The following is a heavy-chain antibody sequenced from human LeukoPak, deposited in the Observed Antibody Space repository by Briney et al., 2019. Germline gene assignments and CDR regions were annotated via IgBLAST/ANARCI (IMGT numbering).Heavy chain of an antibody. CDR1: GFTFSSYG. V-gene: IGHV3-30*18. D-gene: IGHD1-26*01. CDR3: AKDRLVGARHQNWFDP. CDR2: ISYDGSNK. J-gene: IGHJ5*02. Sequence: HPGGSLRLSCAASGFTFSSYGMPWVRKAPGKGLEWVAVISYDGSNKYYADSVKGRFTISRDNSKNTLYLQMNSLRAEDTAVYYCAKDRLVGARHQNWFDPWGQGTLVTVSS.